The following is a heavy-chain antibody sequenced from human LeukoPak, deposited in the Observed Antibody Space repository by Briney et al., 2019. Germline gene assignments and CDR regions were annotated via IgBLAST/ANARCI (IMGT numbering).Heavy chain of an antibody. CDR3: ARFSLYDNSGYYSWLFDF. Sequence: LPGGSLRLSCAASGFTFSTSWMSWVRQAPGKGLEWVANIQQDGSAKYYVDSVKGRFTISRDNAKNSLYLQMNSLRAEDTAVYYCARFSLYDNSGYYSWLFDFWGQGTLVTVSS. CDR2: IQQDGSAK. J-gene: IGHJ4*02. V-gene: IGHV3-7*01. D-gene: IGHD3-22*01. CDR1: GFTFSTSW.